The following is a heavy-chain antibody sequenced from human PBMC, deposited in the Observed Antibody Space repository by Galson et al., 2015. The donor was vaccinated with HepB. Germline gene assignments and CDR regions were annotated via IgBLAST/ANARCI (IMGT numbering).Heavy chain of an antibody. D-gene: IGHD2-2*01. J-gene: IGHJ4*02. CDR3: AKPGGYQLPSEISY. CDR2: ISGSGGST. V-gene: IGHV3-23*01. Sequence: SLRLSCAASGFTFSSYAMSGVRQAPGKGLEWVSAISGSGGSTYYADSVKGRFTISRDNSENTLYVQMNSLRAEDTAVYDCAKPGGYQLPSEISYWGQGTLVTVSS. CDR1: GFTFSSYA.